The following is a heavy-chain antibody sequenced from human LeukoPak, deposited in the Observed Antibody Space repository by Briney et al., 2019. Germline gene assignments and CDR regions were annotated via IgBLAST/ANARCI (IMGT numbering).Heavy chain of an antibody. CDR1: GFTFSDYY. CDR2: ISSSGIYI. D-gene: IGHD2-21*01. CDR3: AQAIGRVVGTFDF. J-gene: IGHJ4*02. Sequence: GGSLRLSCAASGFTFSDYYMTWIRQAPGKGLEWVSSISSSGIYIYYADSVKGRFTISRDNAKNSLYLQMNSLRAEDTGVYYCAQAIGRVVGTFDFWGQGTLVTVSS. V-gene: IGHV3-11*04.